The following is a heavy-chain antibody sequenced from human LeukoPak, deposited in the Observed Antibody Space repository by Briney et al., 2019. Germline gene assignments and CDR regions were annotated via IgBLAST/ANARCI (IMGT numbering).Heavy chain of an antibody. CDR2: IRSKAYGGTT. D-gene: IGHD3-3*01. Sequence: GRSLRLSCTASGFTFGDYAMSWVRQAPRKGLEWVGFIRSKAYGGTTEYAASVKGRFTISRDDSKSIAYLQMNSLKTEDTAVYYCTRDPVYDFWSGYSNWFDPWGQGTLVTVSS. CDR1: GFTFGDYA. J-gene: IGHJ5*02. CDR3: TRDPVYDFWSGYSNWFDP. V-gene: IGHV3-49*04.